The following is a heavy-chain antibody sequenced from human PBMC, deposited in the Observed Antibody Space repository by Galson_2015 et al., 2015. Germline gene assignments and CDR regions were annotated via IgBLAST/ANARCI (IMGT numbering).Heavy chain of an antibody. J-gene: IGHJ6*02. CDR1: GFTFSSYA. CDR3: ARCLVGGLDSWLYYYYYGMDV. V-gene: IGHV3-30-3*01. Sequence: SLRLSCAASGFTFSSYAMHWVRQAPGKGLEWVAVISYDGSNKYYADSVKGRFTISRDNSKNTPYLQMNSLRAEDTAVYYCARCLVGGLDSWLYYYYYGMDVWGQGTTVTVSS. CDR2: ISYDGSNK. D-gene: IGHD6-13*01.